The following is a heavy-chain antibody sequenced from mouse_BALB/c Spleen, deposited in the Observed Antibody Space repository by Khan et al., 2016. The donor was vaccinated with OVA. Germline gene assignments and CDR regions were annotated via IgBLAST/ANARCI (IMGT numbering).Heavy chain of an antibody. CDR3: VKSYDCYYYAMDY. V-gene: IGHV10-1*02. CDR2: IRSKSNNYAT. J-gene: IGHJ4*01. Sequence: EVQLVESGGGLVQPTGSLKLSCAASGFTFNTYAMNWVRQAPGKGLEWVARIRSKSNNYATYYADSVKDRFTISRDDSQSMLYLQMNNLKTEDTAMYYCVKSYDCYYYAMDYWGQETSVTVSS. CDR1: GFTFNTYA. D-gene: IGHD2-3*01.